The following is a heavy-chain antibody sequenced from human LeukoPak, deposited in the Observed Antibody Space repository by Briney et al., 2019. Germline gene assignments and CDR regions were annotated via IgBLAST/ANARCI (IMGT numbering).Heavy chain of an antibody. V-gene: IGHV4-59*01. CDR2: GHHSGTT. CDR3: ARWGESGDSVVHAFDI. Sequence: PSETLPLTCTVSGASITSYYWNWMRQSPGKGLEWIGYGHHSGTTNYNPSLESRGTISVDTSKNQFSLKLSSVSAADTAVCYCARWGESGDSVVHAFDIWGRGTMVTVSS. J-gene: IGHJ3*02. D-gene: IGHD2-21*02. CDR1: GASITSYY.